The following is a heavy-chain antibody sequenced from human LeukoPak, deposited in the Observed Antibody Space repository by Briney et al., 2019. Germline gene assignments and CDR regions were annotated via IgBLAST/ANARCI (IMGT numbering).Heavy chain of an antibody. V-gene: IGHV3-9*01. Sequence: GGSLRLSCAASGFTFDDYAMHWVRQAPGKGLEWVSGINWNTGTIGYAGSVKGRFTISTDNANNSLYLQMNRLRAEDTALDYCARDMRRLGQAVPPLMDVWGQGTTVTVSS. D-gene: IGHD7-27*01. CDR1: GFTFDDYA. CDR3: ARDMRRLGQAVPPLMDV. CDR2: INWNTGTI. J-gene: IGHJ6*02.